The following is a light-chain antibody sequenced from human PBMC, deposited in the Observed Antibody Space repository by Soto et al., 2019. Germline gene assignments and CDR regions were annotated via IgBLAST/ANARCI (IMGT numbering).Light chain of an antibody. CDR3: KQYKSYPVP. CDR2: QAS. V-gene: IGKV1-5*03. J-gene: IGKJ4*01. CDR1: QTISSW. Sequence: DIQMTQSPSTLSASVGDRVTTTCRASQTISSWLAWYQQKPGKAPKLLIYQASTLESGVPSRFSDSGSGTEFTLTITSLRPDDFATYNFKQYKSYPVPFGGGTRVEIK.